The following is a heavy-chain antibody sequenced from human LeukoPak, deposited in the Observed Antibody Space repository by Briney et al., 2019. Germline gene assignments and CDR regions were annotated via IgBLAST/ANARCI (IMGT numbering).Heavy chain of an antibody. CDR3: ARGSTDYALDY. CDR1: GGSISSYY. V-gene: IGHV4-59*01. Sequence: SETLSLTCTVSGGSISSYYWSWIRQPPGKGLEWIGYIYYSGSTNYNPSLKSRVTISVDTSKNQFSLKLSSVTAADTAVYYCARGSTDYALDYWGQGTLVTVSS. CDR2: IYYSGST. D-gene: IGHD4-17*01. J-gene: IGHJ4*02.